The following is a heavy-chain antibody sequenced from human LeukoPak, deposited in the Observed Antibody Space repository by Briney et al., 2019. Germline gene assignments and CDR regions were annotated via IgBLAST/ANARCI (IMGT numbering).Heavy chain of an antibody. Sequence: PSETLSLTCTVSGGSISSYYWSWIRQPPGKGLEWIGYIYYSGSTNYNPSLKSRVTISVDTSKNQFSLKLSSVTAADTAVYYCAREEIVVVPAAKHYYYYYMDVWGKGTTVTVSS. CDR1: GGSISSYY. J-gene: IGHJ6*03. CDR3: AREEIVVVPAAKHYYYYYMDV. D-gene: IGHD2-2*01. CDR2: IYYSGST. V-gene: IGHV4-59*01.